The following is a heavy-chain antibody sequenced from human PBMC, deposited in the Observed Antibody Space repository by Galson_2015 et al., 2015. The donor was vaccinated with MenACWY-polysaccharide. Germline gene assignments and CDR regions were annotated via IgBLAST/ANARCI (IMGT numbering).Heavy chain of an antibody. D-gene: IGHD6-19*01. Sequence: ETLSLTCTVSGGSIRTETYFWGWIRQPPGKGLEWIGTTSYTGSTYYNPSLKGRVAFSTDTSNNHFPLTVTSVTAADTAVYYCARRRKRVAGEFDYWGQGTLVTVPS. CDR1: GGSIRTETYF. CDR3: ARRRKRVAGEFDY. CDR2: TSYTGST. V-gene: IGHV4-39*02. J-gene: IGHJ4*02.